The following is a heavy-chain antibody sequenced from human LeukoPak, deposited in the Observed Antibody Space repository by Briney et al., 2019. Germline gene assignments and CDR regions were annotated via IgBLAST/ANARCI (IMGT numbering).Heavy chain of an antibody. CDR1: DGSISNYY. CDR3: ARNSAVATSRSWFDP. CDR2: AYYSGST. J-gene: IGHJ5*02. V-gene: IGHV4-59*08. D-gene: IGHD6-19*01. Sequence: SETLSLTCSVFDGSISNYYWSWIRQPPGKGLEWIGYAYYSGSTTYNPSLESRVTISVDTSKNQFSLKLTAVTAADTVVYYCARNSAVATSRSWFDPWGQGTLVTVSS.